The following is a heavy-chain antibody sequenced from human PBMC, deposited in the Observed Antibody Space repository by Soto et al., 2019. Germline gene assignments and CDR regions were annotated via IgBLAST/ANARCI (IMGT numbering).Heavy chain of an antibody. Sequence: QVQLVESGGGVVQPGRSLRLSCAAYGFTFSSYGMHWVRQAPGKGLEWVAVIWYDGSNKYYADSVKGRLTISRDNSKNTRSRQMDSLRAEDTAVYYCARGSYYGSGSYYPPSAAWGQGTLVTVSS. D-gene: IGHD3-10*01. CDR3: ARGSYYGSGSYYPPSAA. CDR2: IWYDGSNK. CDR1: GFTFSSYG. V-gene: IGHV3-33*01. J-gene: IGHJ5*02.